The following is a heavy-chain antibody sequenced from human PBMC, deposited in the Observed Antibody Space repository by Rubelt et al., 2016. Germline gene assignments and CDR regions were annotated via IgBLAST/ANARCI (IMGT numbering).Heavy chain of an antibody. D-gene: IGHD6-19*01. CDR2: INHSGST. V-gene: IGHV4-34*01. CDR1: GGSFSGYY. Sequence: VQLQQWGAGLLKPSETLSLTCAVYGGSFSGYYWSWIRQPPGKGLEWIGEINHSGSTNYNPSLKSRVTISVDTSKNQFSLKLSSVTAADTAVYYCASQSSSGWDAFDIWGQGTMVTVSS. J-gene: IGHJ3*02. CDR3: ASQSSSGWDAFDI.